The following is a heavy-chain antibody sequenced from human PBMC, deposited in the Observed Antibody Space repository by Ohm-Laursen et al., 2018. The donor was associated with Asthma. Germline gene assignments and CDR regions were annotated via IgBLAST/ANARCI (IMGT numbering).Heavy chain of an antibody. CDR3: ARTYCTNGVCYDFDY. J-gene: IGHJ4*02. V-gene: IGHV3-30-3*01. Sequence: SLRLSCAASGFTFRSYAMHWVRQAPGKGLEWVAVGGSYYDGGLKYYADSVNGRFTVSRDDAKNSLYLQMNSLRAEDTAVYYCARTYCTNGVCYDFDYWGQGTLVTVSS. D-gene: IGHD2-8*01. CDR1: GFTFRSYA. CDR2: GGSYYDGGLK.